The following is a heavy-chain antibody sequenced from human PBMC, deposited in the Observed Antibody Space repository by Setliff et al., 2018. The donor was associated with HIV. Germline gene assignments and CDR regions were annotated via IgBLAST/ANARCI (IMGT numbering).Heavy chain of an antibody. D-gene: IGHD6-13*01. J-gene: IGHJ4*02. CDR1: GVSISSGSYY. V-gene: IGHV4-61*09. Sequence: SETLSLTCTVSGVSISSGSYYWSWIRQSAGKGLEWIGYIYTSRGTNYNHSLRTRVIISVDTSNQFSLKLSSVTAADAAVYYCARSPSYRSSWEYYFDYWGQGILVTVSS. CDR3: ARSPSYRSSWEYYFDY. CDR2: IYTSRGT.